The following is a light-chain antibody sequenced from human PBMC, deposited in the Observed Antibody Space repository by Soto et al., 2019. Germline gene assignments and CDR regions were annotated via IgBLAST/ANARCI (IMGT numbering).Light chain of an antibody. V-gene: IGKV3-15*01. CDR3: QQYNSWPRT. J-gene: IGKJ1*01. Sequence: EIVMTRSPATLSVSPGERATLSCRASQGVNTNLAWYQQKPGQAPQLLIYGASTRATGVPARFNGSGSGTEFTLTITSLQSEDFATYSCQQYNSWPRTFGHGTKV. CDR1: QGVNTN. CDR2: GAS.